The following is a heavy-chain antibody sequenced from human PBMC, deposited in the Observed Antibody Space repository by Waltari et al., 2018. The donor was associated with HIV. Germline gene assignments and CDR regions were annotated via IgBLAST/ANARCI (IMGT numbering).Heavy chain of an antibody. CDR2: IYYSGRT. D-gene: IGHD2-2*01. CDR3: ARDVVAGSYYGMDV. CDR1: GGPISSYY. J-gene: IGHJ6*02. Sequence: QVQLQESGPGLVKPSETLSLTCTVPGGPISSYYWSWIRQPPGKGLEWIGYIYYSGRTNDNPSLKSRVTISGDTSKNQFSLKLSSVTAADTAVYYCARDVVAGSYYGMDVWGQGTTVTVSS. V-gene: IGHV4-59*01.